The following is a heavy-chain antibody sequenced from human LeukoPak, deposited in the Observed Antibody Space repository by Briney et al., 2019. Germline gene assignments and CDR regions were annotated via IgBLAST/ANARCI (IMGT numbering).Heavy chain of an antibody. V-gene: IGHV3-30*04. CDR2: ISDDGRHN. J-gene: IGHJ4*02. Sequence: PGGSLRLSCAASGFTFSTYAMNWVRQAPGKGLEWVAVISDDGRHNYYADSVKGRFTISRDNSKNTLYLQMNSLRAEDTAVYYCATPPKGRYFDWLSGYFDYWGQGTLVTVSS. CDR3: ATPPKGRYFDWLSGYFDY. CDR1: GFTFSTYA. D-gene: IGHD3-9*01.